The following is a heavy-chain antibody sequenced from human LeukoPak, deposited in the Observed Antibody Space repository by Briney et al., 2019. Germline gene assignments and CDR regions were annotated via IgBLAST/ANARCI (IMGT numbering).Heavy chain of an antibody. D-gene: IGHD2-8*02. Sequence: PGGPLRLSCAASGFTFSPHAIQWVRLAPGKGLEWVAVIRSDATPTQYSDSVNGRFTISRDNSHNTVSLQMDSLRPEDTAVYYCTRNTGCHVGPGDSWGQGTLVTVSS. CDR1: GFTFSPHA. J-gene: IGHJ4*02. V-gene: IGHV3-30*04. CDR3: TRNTGCHVGPGDS. CDR2: IRSDATPT.